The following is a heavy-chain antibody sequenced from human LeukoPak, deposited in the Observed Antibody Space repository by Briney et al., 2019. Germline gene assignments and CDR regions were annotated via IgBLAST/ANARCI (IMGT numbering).Heavy chain of an antibody. Sequence: PGGSLRLSCAASGFTFSSYAMHWVRQAPGKGLEWVAVISYDGSNKYYADSVKGRFTISRDSSKNTLYLQMNSLRAEDTAVYYCARSIVGATRGAFDIWGQGTMVTVSS. V-gene: IGHV3-30-3*01. D-gene: IGHD1-26*01. J-gene: IGHJ3*02. CDR1: GFTFSSYA. CDR3: ARSIVGATRGAFDI. CDR2: ISYDGSNK.